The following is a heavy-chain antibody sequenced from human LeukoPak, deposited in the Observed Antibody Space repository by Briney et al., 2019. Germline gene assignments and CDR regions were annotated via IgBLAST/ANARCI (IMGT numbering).Heavy chain of an antibody. J-gene: IGHJ4*02. V-gene: IGHV3-33*06. CDR1: GFTFSRHG. Sequence: PGGSLRLSCAASGFTFSRHGFHWVRQAPGKGLDWVAGIWYDGSKEYFADAVKGRFTIPRDDSKNTLYLQMNGPRAEDTAVYYCAKEGGYGELKIDYWGQGTLVTVSS. CDR3: AKEGGYGELKIDY. CDR2: IWYDGSKE. D-gene: IGHD5-18*01.